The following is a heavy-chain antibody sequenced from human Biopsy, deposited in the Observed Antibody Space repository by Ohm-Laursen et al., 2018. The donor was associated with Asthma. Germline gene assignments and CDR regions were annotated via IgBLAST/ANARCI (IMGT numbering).Heavy chain of an antibody. J-gene: IGHJ4*02. CDR2: INSVLGTT. Sequence: SSVKVSCKSLGGTFNTYVIGWVRQAPGQGLEWMGGINSVLGTTTYPQKFQDRVTITAGDSTSTVYMELSSLRSEDTAVYYCARKAGSCISRTCYSLDFWGQGTLVTVSS. CDR1: GGTFNTYV. D-gene: IGHD2-2*01. CDR3: ARKAGSCISRTCYSLDF. V-gene: IGHV1-69*01.